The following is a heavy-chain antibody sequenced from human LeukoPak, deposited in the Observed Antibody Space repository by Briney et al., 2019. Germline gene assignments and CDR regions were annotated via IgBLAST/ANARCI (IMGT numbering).Heavy chain of an antibody. Sequence: SVKVSCKASGGTFSSYAISWVRQAPGPGLEWMGGIIPIFGTANYAQKFQGRVTITTDESTSTAYMELSSLRSEDTAVYYCAPWYYYDSSGSPRGDWFDPWGQGTLVTVSS. CDR2: IIPIFGTA. CDR3: APWYYYDSSGSPRGDWFDP. J-gene: IGHJ5*02. D-gene: IGHD3-22*01. V-gene: IGHV1-69*05. CDR1: GGTFSSYA.